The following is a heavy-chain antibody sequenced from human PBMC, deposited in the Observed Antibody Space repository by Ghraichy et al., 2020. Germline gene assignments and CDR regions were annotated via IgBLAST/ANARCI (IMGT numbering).Heavy chain of an antibody. CDR1: GFTFDNYA. Sequence: GESLNTSCAVSGFTFDNYAMHWVRQAPGKGLEWVSLISWDGGIRNYADSVKGRFTISRDNSRNSLYLQMNSLRAEDTALYYCVKDTDSSGYHYFDYWGQGTLVTVSS. V-gene: IGHV3-43D*04. J-gene: IGHJ4*02. CDR3: VKDTDSSGYHYFDY. CDR2: ISWDGGIR. D-gene: IGHD3-22*01.